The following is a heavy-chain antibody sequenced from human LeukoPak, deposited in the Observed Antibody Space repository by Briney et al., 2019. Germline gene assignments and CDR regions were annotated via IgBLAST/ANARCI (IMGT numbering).Heavy chain of an antibody. CDR2: ISSRSSYI. V-gene: IGHV3-21*01. J-gene: IGHJ6*02. D-gene: IGHD3-22*01. CDR3: ARGYYDSSGHYYYYYGMDV. CDR1: GFTFSSYS. Sequence: PGGSLRVSCVASGFTFSSYSMNRVRQAPGKGLEWVSFISSRSSYIYYADSVKGRFTISRDNAKNSLYLRMNSLRAEDTAVYYCARGYYDSSGHYYYYYGMDVWGQGTTVTVSS.